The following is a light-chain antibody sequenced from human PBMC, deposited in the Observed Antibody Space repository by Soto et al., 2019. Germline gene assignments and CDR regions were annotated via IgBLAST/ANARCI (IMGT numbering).Light chain of an antibody. J-gene: IGKJ2*01. Sequence: EIVLTQSPGTLSLSPGPRATLSCRASQSVSSTYLAWYQHKPGQAPRLLISVASSRATGIPDRFSGSGSGTHFTLTISRLEPEDFALYYCQQYGGSPPYTFGQGTMLEIK. CDR2: VAS. V-gene: IGKV3-20*01. CDR3: QQYGGSPPYT. CDR1: QSVSSTY.